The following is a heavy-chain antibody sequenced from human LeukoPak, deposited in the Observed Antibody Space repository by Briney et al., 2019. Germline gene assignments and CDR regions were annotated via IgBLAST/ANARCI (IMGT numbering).Heavy chain of an antibody. D-gene: IGHD6-19*01. J-gene: IGHJ4*02. V-gene: IGHV3-23*01. Sequence: GGSLGLSCAASGFSFSSYAMSWVRQAPAKGLDWVSSISGSGDNTYYAESVKGRFTISRDNSKNTLFLQMNSLRAEDTAVFYCAKRSGYTTGWFFDFWGQGTLVTVFS. CDR3: AKRSGYTTGWFFDF. CDR2: ISGSGDNT. CDR1: GFSFSSYA.